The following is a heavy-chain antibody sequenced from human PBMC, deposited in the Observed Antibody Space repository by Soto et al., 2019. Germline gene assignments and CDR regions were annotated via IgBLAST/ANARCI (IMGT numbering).Heavy chain of an antibody. D-gene: IGHD2-21*01. V-gene: IGHV3-30*18. CDR1: GFTFSNYG. CDR3: AKGQGWGSH. J-gene: IGHJ4*02. CDR2: ISYDGSGI. Sequence: GSLRLSCAASGFTFSNYGMHWVRQAPGKGLEWVAVISYDGSGIEYADSVKGRFTISRDNPKNTLYLQMNSLRAEDTAVYYCAKGQGWGSHWGQGTLVTVSS.